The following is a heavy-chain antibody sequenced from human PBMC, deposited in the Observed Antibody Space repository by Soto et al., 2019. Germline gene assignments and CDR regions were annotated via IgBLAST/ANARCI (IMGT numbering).Heavy chain of an antibody. CDR3: ARVGAGIVGGMDV. CDR2: INAGNGNT. CDR1: GYTFTSYA. V-gene: IGHV1-3*01. D-gene: IGHD2-15*01. J-gene: IGHJ6*02. Sequence: QVQLVQSGAEVKKPGASVKVSCKASGYTFTSYAMHWVRQAPGQRLEWMGWINAGNGNTKYSQKFQGRVTITRDTPASTAYMELSSLRSEDTAVYCCARVGAGIVGGMDVWGQGTTVTVSS.